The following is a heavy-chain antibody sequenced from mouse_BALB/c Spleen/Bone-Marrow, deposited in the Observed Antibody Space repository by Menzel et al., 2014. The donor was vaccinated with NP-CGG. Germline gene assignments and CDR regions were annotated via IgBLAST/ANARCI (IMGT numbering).Heavy chain of an antibody. CDR2: IHPSDSES. CDR3: ARGLGEIWGY. D-gene: IGHD4-1*01. V-gene: IGHV1-61*01. Sequence: QVQLQHSGAELVRPGTSVQLSCKASGYSFTNYWTNWVKQRPGQGLEWIGMIHPSDSESRLNQKFKDKATLTVDKSSTTAYMQLSSPTSEDSAVYYCARGLGEIWGYWGQGTTLTVSS. CDR1: GYSFTNYW. J-gene: IGHJ2*01.